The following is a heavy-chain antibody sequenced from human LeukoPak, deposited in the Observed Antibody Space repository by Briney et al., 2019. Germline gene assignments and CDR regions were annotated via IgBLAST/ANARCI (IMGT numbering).Heavy chain of an antibody. D-gene: IGHD3-10*01. CDR1: GFTFSSHG. CDR3: ARSEFEAFDM. CDR2: IWYDGSDK. V-gene: IGHV3-33*01. Sequence: HPGRSLRLSCAASGFTFSSHGMHWVRQAPGKGLEWVAVIWYDGSDKYYADSVKGRFTISRDTSKNTLYLQMTSLRADDTAVYYCARSEFEAFDMWGQGTMVTVSS. J-gene: IGHJ3*02.